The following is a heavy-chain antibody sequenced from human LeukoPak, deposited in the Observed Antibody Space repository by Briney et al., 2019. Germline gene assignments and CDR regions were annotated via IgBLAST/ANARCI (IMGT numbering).Heavy chain of an antibody. J-gene: IGHJ5*02. V-gene: IGHV4-34*01. D-gene: IGHD5-18*01. CDR2: INRSGST. CDR3: ARDGYSYGNWFDP. CDR1: GGSFSGYY. Sequence: SETLSLTCAVYGGSFSGYYWSWIRQPPGKGLEWIGEINRSGSTNYNPSLKSRVTISVDTSKNQFSLKLSSVTAADTAVYYCARDGYSYGNWFDPWGQGTLVTVSS.